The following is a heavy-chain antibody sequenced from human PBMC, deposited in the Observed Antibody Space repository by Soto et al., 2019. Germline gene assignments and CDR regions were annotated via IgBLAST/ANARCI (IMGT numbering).Heavy chain of an antibody. CDR1: GFSSDKYD. CDR3: ASAIISVPSALFS. J-gene: IGHJ4*02. Sequence: EVQLLESGGGLVQPGGSLRLSCTASGFSSDKYDMSWVRQAPAKGLEWVSSMSGDGDSTYYADSVKGRFTISRDSSTNTLFLQMNSLRVEDTAFYYCASAIISVPSALFSWGQGTLVTVSS. D-gene: IGHD3-10*01. CDR2: MSGDGDST. V-gene: IGHV3-23*01.